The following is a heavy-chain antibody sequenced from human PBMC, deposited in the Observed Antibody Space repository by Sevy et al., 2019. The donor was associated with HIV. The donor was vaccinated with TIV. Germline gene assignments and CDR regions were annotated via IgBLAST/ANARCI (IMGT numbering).Heavy chain of an antibody. CDR2: FDPQDVKT. J-gene: IGHJ5*02. CDR3: ATVGLRYFSGSSSYQGDWFDP. V-gene: IGHV1-24*01. CDR1: GYTLTKLS. Sequence: ASVKVSCKVSGYTLTKLSIDWVRQAPGKALEWMGEFDPQDVKTISSQRFQGRLTMTVATSTDTAYMELSSLTSEDTAVYYCATVGLRYFSGSSSYQGDWFDPWGQGTLVTVSS. D-gene: IGHD2-15*01.